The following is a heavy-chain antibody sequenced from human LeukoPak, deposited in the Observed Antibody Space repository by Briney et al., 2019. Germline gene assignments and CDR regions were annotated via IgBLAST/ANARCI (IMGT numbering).Heavy chain of an antibody. V-gene: IGHV4-59*01. CDR3: ARDAGYFDQYYFDY. Sequence: SETLSLTCTGSGGSISSYYWIWIRQPPGKGLEWIGYIYYSGSTNYNPSLKSRVTISVDTSKNQFSLKLSSVTAADTAVYFCARDAGYFDQYYFDYWGQGTLVTVSS. CDR1: GGSISSYY. D-gene: IGHD3-9*01. CDR2: IYYSGST. J-gene: IGHJ4*02.